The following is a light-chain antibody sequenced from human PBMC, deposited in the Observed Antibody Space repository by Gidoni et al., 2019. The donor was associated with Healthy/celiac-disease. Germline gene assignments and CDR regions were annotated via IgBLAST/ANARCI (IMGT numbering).Light chain of an antibody. CDR3: QQYNSYSRT. Sequence: DIQMTQSPSTLSASVGDRVTITCWASQSISSWLAWYQQKPGKAPKLLIYDASSLESGVPSRFSGSGSGTEFTLTISSLQPDDFATYYCQQYNSYSRTFGQGTKLEIK. J-gene: IGKJ2*01. CDR2: DAS. V-gene: IGKV1-5*01. CDR1: QSISSW.